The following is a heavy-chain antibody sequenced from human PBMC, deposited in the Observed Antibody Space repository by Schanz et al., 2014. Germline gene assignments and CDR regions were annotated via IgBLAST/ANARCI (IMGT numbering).Heavy chain of an antibody. D-gene: IGHD5-12*01. CDR3: ASPSGYSDYGTYFDF. CDR1: GFTFSDHY. CDR2: IWNNGVTK. J-gene: IGHJ4*02. V-gene: IGHV3-33*08. Sequence: VQLVESGGGLVQPGGSLRLSCAASGFTFSDHYMDWVRQAPGKGLEWVAVIWNNGVTKYYADSVRGRFTISRDRFQNTLYLQMNSLRTEDTAVYYCASPSGYSDYGTYFDFWGQGTLVTVSS.